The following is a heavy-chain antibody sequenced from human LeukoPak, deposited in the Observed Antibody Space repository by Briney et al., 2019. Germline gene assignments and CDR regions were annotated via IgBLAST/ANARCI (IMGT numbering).Heavy chain of an antibody. Sequence: GGSLRLSCAASGFTFSSYAMSWVRQAPGKGLEWVSAISGSGGSTYYADSVKGRFTISRDNSKSTLYLQMNSLRAEDTALYYCAATYYDFWSASPWGQGTLVTVSS. CDR3: AATYYDFWSASP. D-gene: IGHD3-3*01. V-gene: IGHV3-23*01. CDR1: GFTFSSYA. CDR2: ISGSGGST. J-gene: IGHJ5*02.